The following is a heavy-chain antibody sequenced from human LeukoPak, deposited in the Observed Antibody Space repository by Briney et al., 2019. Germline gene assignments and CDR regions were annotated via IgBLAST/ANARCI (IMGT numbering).Heavy chain of an antibody. CDR2: IRSEAYGGTT. CDR3: TRAFEPNTGWYIHFH. V-gene: IGHV3-49*04. J-gene: IGHJ4*02. Sequence: GVSLRLSCTTSVFTFGDYAMICVRQSPEKGLEWVGVIRSEAYGGTTDTAASVTGRFSILRDDSKNIAYLQMSSLKTEDAGVYYCTRAFEPNTGWYIHFHWGQGTVVTVSS. D-gene: IGHD6-19*01. CDR1: VFTFGDYA.